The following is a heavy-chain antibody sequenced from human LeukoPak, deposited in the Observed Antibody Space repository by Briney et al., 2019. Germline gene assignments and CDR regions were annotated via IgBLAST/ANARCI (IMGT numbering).Heavy chain of an antibody. D-gene: IGHD1-1*01. V-gene: IGHV1-18*01. CDR3: ARDGQRHNNWFDP. CDR2: ISAYNGNT. J-gene: IGHJ5*02. CDR1: GGTFSSYA. Sequence: ASVKVSCKASGGTFSSYAISWVRQAPGQGLEWMGWISAYNGNTNYAQKLRGRVTMTTDTSTSTAYMELRSLRSDDTAVYYCARDGQRHNNWFDPWGQGTLVTVSS.